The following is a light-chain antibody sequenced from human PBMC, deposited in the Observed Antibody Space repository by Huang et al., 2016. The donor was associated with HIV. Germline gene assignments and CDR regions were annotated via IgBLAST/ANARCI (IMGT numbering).Light chain of an antibody. CDR3: QRYDSSPPYT. J-gene: IGKJ2*01. Sequence: IVLTQSPGTLSLSPGERATLSCRASQTITSNYIAWYQQKPGQAPRLLIYGASSRATGIPDRFSGSGSGTDFTLTISRLEPEDFAVYFCQRYDSSPPYTFGLGTKVEIK. CDR2: GAS. V-gene: IGKV3-20*01. CDR1: QTITSNY.